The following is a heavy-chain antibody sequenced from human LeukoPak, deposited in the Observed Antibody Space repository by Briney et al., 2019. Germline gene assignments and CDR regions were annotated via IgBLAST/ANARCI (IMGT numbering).Heavy chain of an antibody. Sequence: SETLSLTCTVSGGSIGGSPYYWGWIRQPPGKGLEWIGSIYYSGTTYHNPSLKSRVTISVDTSKNQFSLKLSSVTAADTAVYYCARDYCRDVYNRQPSHQPLFEYWGQGTLVTVSS. CDR1: GGSIGGSPYY. D-gene: IGHD5-24*01. J-gene: IGHJ4*02. CDR2: IYYSGTT. V-gene: IGHV4-39*07. CDR3: ARDYCRDVYNRQPSHQPLFEY.